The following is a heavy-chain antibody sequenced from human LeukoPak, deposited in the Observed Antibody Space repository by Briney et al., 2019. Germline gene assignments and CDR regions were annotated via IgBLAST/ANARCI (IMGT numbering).Heavy chain of an antibody. CDR1: GYTFTSYG. J-gene: IGHJ5*02. CDR3: AREPPRSGAPRNWFDP. D-gene: IGHD3-10*01. Sequence: ASVKVSCKASGYTFTSYGISWVRQAPGQGLEWMGWISAYNGNTNYAQKLQGRVTMTTDTSTSTAYMELRSLRSDDTAVYYCAREPPRSGAPRNWFDPWGQGTLVTVSS. V-gene: IGHV1-18*01. CDR2: ISAYNGNT.